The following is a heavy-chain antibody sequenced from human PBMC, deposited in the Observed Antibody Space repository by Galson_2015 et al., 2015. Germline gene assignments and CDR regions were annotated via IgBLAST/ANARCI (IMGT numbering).Heavy chain of an antibody. D-gene: IGHD3-9*01. CDR3: VKTQNPDWDMVFDF. CDR2: LSSDGSDP. J-gene: IGHJ4*02. Sequence: SLRLSCAASGFTFSDFVMNWVRLAPGKGLEWVATLSSDGSDPKYLDFVKGRFTISRDNSMNTLYLQMDSLRTEDTAIYYCVKTQNPDWDMVFDFWGQGTLVTVSS. CDR1: GFTFSDFV. V-gene: IGHV3-30*18.